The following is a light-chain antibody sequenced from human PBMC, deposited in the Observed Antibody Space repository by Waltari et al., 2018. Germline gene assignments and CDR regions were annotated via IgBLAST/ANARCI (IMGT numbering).Light chain of an antibody. CDR2: DAS. Sequence: EIVLTQSPGTLSLSLGERATLSCRASQSVSRALAWYQQKPGQAPRLLIYDASTRATGIPDRFSGGGSGTDFSLTISRLEPDDFAVYYCQHYVRLPATFGQGTTVEI. J-gene: IGKJ1*01. CDR3: QHYVRLPAT. V-gene: IGKV3-20*01. CDR1: QSVSRA.